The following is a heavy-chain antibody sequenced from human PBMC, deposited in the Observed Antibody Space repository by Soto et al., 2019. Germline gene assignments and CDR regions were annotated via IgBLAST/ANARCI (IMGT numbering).Heavy chain of an antibody. J-gene: IGHJ6*03. Sequence: GGSLRLSCAASGFTVSSNYMSWVRQAPGKGLEWVSVIYSGGSTYYADSVKGRFTISRDNSKNTLYLQMNSLRDEDTAVYYCARAADSHPFSPYSNYFYYYYYMDVWGKGTTVTVSS. V-gene: IGHV3-66*01. CDR3: ARAADSHPFSPYSNYFYYYYYMDV. D-gene: IGHD4-4*01. CDR2: IYSGGST. CDR1: GFTVSSNY.